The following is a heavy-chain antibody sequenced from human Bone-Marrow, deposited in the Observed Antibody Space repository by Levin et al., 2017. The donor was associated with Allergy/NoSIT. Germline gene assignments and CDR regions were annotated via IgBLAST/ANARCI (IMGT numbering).Heavy chain of an antibody. V-gene: IGHV3-23*01. CDR2: ISGSGGST. D-gene: IGHD6-19*01. CDR3: AKDYSSGWYDY. J-gene: IGHJ4*02. Sequence: PGGSLRLSCAASGFTFSNYAMNWVRQAPGKGLEWVSSISGSGGSTYYADPVKGRFTISRDNSKNTLSLQMNSLRAEDTAVYYCAKDYSSGWYDYWGQGTLVTVSS. CDR1: GFTFSNYA.